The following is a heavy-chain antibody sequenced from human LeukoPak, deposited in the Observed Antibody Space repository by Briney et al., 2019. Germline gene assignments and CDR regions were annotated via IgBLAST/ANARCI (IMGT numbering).Heavy chain of an antibody. CDR1: GFTFSSYS. Sequence: GGSLRLSCAASGFTFSSYSMNWVRQAPGKGLEWVSYISSSSSTIYYADSVKGRFTISRDNAKNSLYLQMNSLRAEDTAVYYCAKRGYQLPDAFDIWGQGTMVTVSS. J-gene: IGHJ3*02. CDR3: AKRGYQLPDAFDI. CDR2: ISSSSSTI. D-gene: IGHD2-2*01. V-gene: IGHV3-48*01.